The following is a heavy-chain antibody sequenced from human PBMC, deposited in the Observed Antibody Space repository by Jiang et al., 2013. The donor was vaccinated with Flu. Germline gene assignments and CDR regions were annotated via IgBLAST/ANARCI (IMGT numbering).Heavy chain of an antibody. CDR2: INLNSGGT. Sequence: SGAEVKKPGASVKVSCKASGYTFTDYYMHWLRQAPGQGLEWMGWINLNSGGTRYSQRFQGRVTLSRDTSISTAYMELNSLISDDTAVYYCARDSIEMAGIGSDYWGQGTLVTVSS. CDR1: GYTFTDYY. D-gene: IGHD6-19*01. V-gene: IGHV1-2*02. CDR3: ARDSIEMAGIGSDY. J-gene: IGHJ4*02.